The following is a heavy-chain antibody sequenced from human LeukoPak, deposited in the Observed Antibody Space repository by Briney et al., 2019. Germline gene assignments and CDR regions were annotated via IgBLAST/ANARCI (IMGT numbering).Heavy chain of an antibody. CDR2: ISSSSSYI. CDR3: ARDRIVVVPAAYMDDAFDI. Sequence: PGGSLRLSCAASGFTFSSYSMNWVRQAPGKGLEWVSPISSSSSYIYYADSVKGRFTISRDNAKNSLYLQMNSLRAEDTAVYYCARDRIVVVPAAYMDDAFDIWGQGTMVTVSS. V-gene: IGHV3-21*01. D-gene: IGHD2-2*01. J-gene: IGHJ3*02. CDR1: GFTFSSYS.